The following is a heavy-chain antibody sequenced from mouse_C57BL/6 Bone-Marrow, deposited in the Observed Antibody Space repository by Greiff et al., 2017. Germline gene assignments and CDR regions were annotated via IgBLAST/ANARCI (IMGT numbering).Heavy chain of an antibody. CDR1: GFNTKDYY. CDR2: IDPEEGQT. CDR3: ASTVVGTGAMDY. V-gene: IGHV14-2*01. D-gene: IGHD1-1*01. J-gene: IGHJ4*01. Sequence: EVQLQQSGAELATPGASVKLSCTAPGFNTKDYYMHWVKQRTEQLLEWIGRIDPEEGQTKYAPKFQGKATTTADSSANTAYLQLSRLIPHHTAVYYCASTVVGTGAMDYWGGGTSVAGSS.